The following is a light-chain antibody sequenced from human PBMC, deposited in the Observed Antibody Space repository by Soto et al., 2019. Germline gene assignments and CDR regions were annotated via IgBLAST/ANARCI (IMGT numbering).Light chain of an antibody. J-gene: IGKJ4*01. CDR2: GTS. CDR1: QSVSSSY. V-gene: IGKV3-20*01. Sequence: EIVLTQSPGTLSLSPGERATLSCRASQSVSSSYLVWYQQRPGQPPRLLIYGTSNRAAGITDRFTGTGYGTDFTLPIYRLESEDSAVYYCQQYGSSALTFGGGTKVEIK. CDR3: QQYGSSALT.